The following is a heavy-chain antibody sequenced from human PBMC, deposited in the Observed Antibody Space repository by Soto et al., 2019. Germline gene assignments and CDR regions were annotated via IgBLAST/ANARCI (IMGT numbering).Heavy chain of an antibody. CDR3: ARGSESSSWYTDNWFDP. V-gene: IGHV1-46*03. CDR2: INPSGGST. CDR1: GYTFTSYY. D-gene: IGHD6-13*01. Sequence: ASVKVSCKASGYTFTSYYMHGVRQAPGQGLEWMGIINPSGGSTSYAQKFQGRVTMTRDTSTSTVYMELSSLRSEDTAVYYCARGSESSSWYTDNWFDPWGQGTLVTVSS. J-gene: IGHJ5*02.